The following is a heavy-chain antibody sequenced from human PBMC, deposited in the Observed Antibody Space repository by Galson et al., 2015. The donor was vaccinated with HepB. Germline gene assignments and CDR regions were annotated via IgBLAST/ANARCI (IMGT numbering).Heavy chain of an antibody. CDR1: GFTFSNYW. D-gene: IGHD1-1*01. V-gene: IGHV3-7*03. J-gene: IGHJ4*02. CDR2: IKQDGSEK. Sequence: SLRLSCAASGFTFSNYWMSWVRQAPGKGREWVANIKQDGSEKYYVDSVKGRFTISRDNAKNSVYLQMNRLRAEDTAVYYCARDGNRPLDYWGQGTLVTVSS. CDR3: ARDGNRPLDY.